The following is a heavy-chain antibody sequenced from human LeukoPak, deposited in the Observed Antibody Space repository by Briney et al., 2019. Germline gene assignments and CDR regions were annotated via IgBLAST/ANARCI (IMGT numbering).Heavy chain of an antibody. Sequence: GGSLRLSCAASGFTFSSYEMNWVRQAPGKGLEWVSYISSSGSTIYYADSVKGRFTISRDNAKNSLYLQMNSLRPDDTAVYYCARDRVRSLYWGQGTLVTVSS. CDR1: GFTFSSYE. D-gene: IGHD3-3*01. CDR3: ARDRVRSLY. V-gene: IGHV3-48*03. CDR2: ISSSGSTI. J-gene: IGHJ4*02.